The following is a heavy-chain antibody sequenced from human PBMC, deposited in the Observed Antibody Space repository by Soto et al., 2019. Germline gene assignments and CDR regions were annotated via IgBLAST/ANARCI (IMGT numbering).Heavy chain of an antibody. D-gene: IGHD3-16*01. CDR1: GVTFCSYV. CDR3: ARERDVGLHYYYGMDV. Sequence: SMKLASAASGVTFCSYVMHWVCQAPGKGLEWVAVIWHDGNNKYYRDSVKGRFTISRDNPKSTLYLQMSSLGDDDTAVYYCARERDVGLHYYYGMDVWGPGTTVTVSS. CDR2: IWHDGNNK. V-gene: IGHV3-33*01. J-gene: IGHJ6*02.